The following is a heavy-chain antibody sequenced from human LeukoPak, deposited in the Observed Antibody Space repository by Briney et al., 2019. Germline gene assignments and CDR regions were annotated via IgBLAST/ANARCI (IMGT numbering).Heavy chain of an antibody. D-gene: IGHD3-3*01. Sequence: PGGSLRLSCAASGFTFSDYYMSWIRQAPGKGLEWVSYISSSGSTIYYADSVKGRFTISRDNAKNSLYLQMNSLRAEDTAVYYCARSDDFWSGYSARDYWGQGTLVTVSS. CDR2: ISSSGSTI. CDR3: ARSDDFWSGYSARDY. V-gene: IGHV3-11*04. CDR1: GFTFSDYY. J-gene: IGHJ4*02.